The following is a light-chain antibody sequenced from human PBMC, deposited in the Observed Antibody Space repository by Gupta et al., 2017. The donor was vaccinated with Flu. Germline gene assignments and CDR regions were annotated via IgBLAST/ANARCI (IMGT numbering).Light chain of an antibody. CDR1: QSLVYSDGDSY. Sequence: DAVLTQSPLSLPVTLGQPASISCRSSQSLVYSDGDSYVSWFHQRPGQSPRRLIYNASNRDTGVPDRISGSGSGTDFTLKISRLEAEDFGVYYCKHRSRWPLTFGRGTKVEIK. CDR2: NAS. J-gene: IGKJ1*01. V-gene: IGKV2-30*01. CDR3: KHRSRWPLT.